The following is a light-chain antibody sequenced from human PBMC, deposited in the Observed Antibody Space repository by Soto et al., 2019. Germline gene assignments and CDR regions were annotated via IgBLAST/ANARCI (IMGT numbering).Light chain of an antibody. CDR1: QSIATY. CDR3: QQTYTTPRT. CDR2: AAS. Sequence: DIQLTQSPSSLSASVGDRITITCRASQSIATYLNWYQQKPGKAPKLLIYAASSLQSGVPSWFSGSGSGTDFALTINSLQPEDFATYYCQQTYTTPRTFGQGTKVDI. J-gene: IGKJ1*01. V-gene: IGKV1-39*01.